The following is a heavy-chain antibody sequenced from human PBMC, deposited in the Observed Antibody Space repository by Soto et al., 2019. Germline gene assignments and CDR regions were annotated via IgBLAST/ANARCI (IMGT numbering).Heavy chain of an antibody. J-gene: IGHJ4*02. CDR1: GFTFSSYS. D-gene: IGHD4-17*01. V-gene: IGHV3-21*01. CDR2: ISSSSSYI. CDR3: ARGRYGDYQVPFDY. Sequence: GGSLRLSCAASGFTFSSYSMNWVRQAPGKGLEWVSSISSSSSYIYYADSVKGRFTISRDNAKNSLYLQMNSLRAEDTAVYYCARGRYGDYQVPFDYWGQGTLVTVSS.